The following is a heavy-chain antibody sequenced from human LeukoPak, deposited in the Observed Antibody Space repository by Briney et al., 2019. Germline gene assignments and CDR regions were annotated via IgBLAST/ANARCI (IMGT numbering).Heavy chain of an antibody. J-gene: IGHJ4*02. CDR3: ARRRGYSYGRNNYYFDY. D-gene: IGHD5-18*01. CDR1: GFNFSNYW. Sequence: GGSLRLSCAASGFNFSNYWMSWVRQTPGKGLEWVANINRDGSEKYYVDSVEGQFTISRDNAKNSLFLQTNSLRVEDTAVYYCARRRGYSYGRNNYYFDYWGQGTLVTVSS. CDR2: INRDGSEK. V-gene: IGHV3-7*03.